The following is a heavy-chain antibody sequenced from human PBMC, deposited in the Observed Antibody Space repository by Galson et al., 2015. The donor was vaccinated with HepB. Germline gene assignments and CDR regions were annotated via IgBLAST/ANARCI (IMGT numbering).Heavy chain of an antibody. Sequence: SVKVSCKASGYTFSSYGIIWVRQAPGQGLEWMGWISGHNGKTNYTQNLQGRVSMTTDTSTSTAYMELGSLRAEDTAVYYCARDYSSGWYRGAFDIWGQGTMVTVSS. D-gene: IGHD6-19*01. J-gene: IGHJ3*02. V-gene: IGHV1-18*01. CDR3: ARDYSSGWYRGAFDI. CDR1: GYTFSSYG. CDR2: ISGHNGKT.